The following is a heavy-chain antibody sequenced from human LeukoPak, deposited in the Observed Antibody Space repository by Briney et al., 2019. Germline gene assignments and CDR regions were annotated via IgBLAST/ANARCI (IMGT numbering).Heavy chain of an antibody. CDR1: GFTFSDYY. D-gene: IGHD3-22*01. V-gene: IGHV3-23*01. CDR3: AKALGVTMIVVVTRAEYFQH. Sequence: GGSLRLSCAASGFTFSDYYMSWIRQAPGKGLEWVSAISGSGGSTYYADSVKGRFTISRDNSKNTLYLQMNSLRAEDTAVYYCAKALGVTMIVVVTRAEYFQHWGQGTLVTVSS. CDR2: ISGSGGST. J-gene: IGHJ1*01.